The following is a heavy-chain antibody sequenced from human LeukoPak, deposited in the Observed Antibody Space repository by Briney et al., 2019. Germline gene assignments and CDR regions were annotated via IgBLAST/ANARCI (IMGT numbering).Heavy chain of an antibody. CDR3: ASGVWFDP. CDR2: IYSGGNT. Sequence: GGSLRLSCEASGFIFSSNYMSWVRQAPGKGLEWVSVIYSGGNTYYADSVKGRFTISRDNSKNTLYLQMNSLRGEDTAVYYCASGVWFDPWGQGTLVTVSS. CDR1: GFIFSSNY. D-gene: IGHD3-10*01. V-gene: IGHV3-53*01. J-gene: IGHJ5*02.